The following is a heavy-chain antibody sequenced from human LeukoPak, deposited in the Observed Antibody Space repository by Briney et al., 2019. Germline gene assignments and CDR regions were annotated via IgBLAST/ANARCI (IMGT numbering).Heavy chain of an antibody. D-gene: IGHD2-15*01. CDR1: GFTFSNAW. J-gene: IGHJ4*02. CDR2: IRSQADGGTT. V-gene: IGHV3-15*01. CDR3: ATDLRWELQFDY. Sequence: GGSLRLSCAVSGFTFSNAWMTWVRQAPGKGLEWVGRIRSQADGGTTDYAAPVKGRFTISRDDSKNTLYLQMNNLKTEDTAVYYCATDLRWELQFDYWGQGTLVTVSS.